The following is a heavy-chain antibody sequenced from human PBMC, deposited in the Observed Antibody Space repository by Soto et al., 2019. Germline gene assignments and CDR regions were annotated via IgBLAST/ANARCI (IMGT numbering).Heavy chain of an antibody. J-gene: IGHJ3*02. CDR2: VSYSGNT. Sequence: QVQLQESGPGLVKPSETLSLTCTVSGVSISTYYWTWIRQPPGKGLEWIGQVSYSGNTNYNPSLKSRVTISVDASRNQFSLRLSSVTAADTAMYYCASRDYNDALEIWGQGTLVTVSS. CDR3: ASRDYNDALEI. V-gene: IGHV4-59*01. D-gene: IGHD4-4*01. CDR1: GVSISTYY.